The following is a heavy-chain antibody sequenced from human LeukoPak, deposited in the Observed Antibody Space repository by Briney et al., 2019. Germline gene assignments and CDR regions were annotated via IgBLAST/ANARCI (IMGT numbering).Heavy chain of an antibody. D-gene: IGHD6-25*01. CDR2: ISWNSGRI. CDR3: ARDGTPIHSSGWVYMDV. CDR1: GFTFDDYA. Sequence: GGSLRLSCAASGFTFDDYAMHWVRQGPGKGLEWVPGISWNSGRIVYADSVKGRFTISGDNAKKSLYLQMNSLRAEDTAVYYCARDGTPIHSSGWVYMDVWGKGTTVTISS. V-gene: IGHV3-9*01. J-gene: IGHJ6*04.